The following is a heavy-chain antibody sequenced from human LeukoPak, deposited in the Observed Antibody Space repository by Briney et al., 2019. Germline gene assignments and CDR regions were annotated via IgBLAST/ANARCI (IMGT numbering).Heavy chain of an antibody. V-gene: IGHV4-39*07. Sequence: PSETLSLTCTVSGGSISSNSYYWGWIRQPPGKGLEWIGSIYYSGRAYYNPSLKSRVTISVDTSKNQFSLKLSSVTAADTAVYYCARRAYVQGFYYYGSGSSNPNWFDPWGQGTLVTVSS. J-gene: IGHJ5*02. D-gene: IGHD3-10*01. CDR1: GGSISSNSYY. CDR2: IYYSGRA. CDR3: ARRAYVQGFYYYGSGSSNPNWFDP.